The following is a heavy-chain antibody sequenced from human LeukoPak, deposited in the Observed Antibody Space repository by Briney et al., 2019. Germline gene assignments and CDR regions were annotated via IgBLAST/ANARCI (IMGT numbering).Heavy chain of an antibody. D-gene: IGHD2-21*02. Sequence: GGSLRLSCAASGFTFSSYAMSWVRQAPGKGLEWVSAISGSGGSTYYADSVKGRFTISRDNSKNTLYLQMNSLRAEDTAVYYCAKVAGCGGDCGLHYYYGMDVWGQGTTVTVSS. CDR3: AKVAGCGGDCGLHYYYGMDV. V-gene: IGHV3-23*01. J-gene: IGHJ6*02. CDR1: GFTFSSYA. CDR2: ISGSGGST.